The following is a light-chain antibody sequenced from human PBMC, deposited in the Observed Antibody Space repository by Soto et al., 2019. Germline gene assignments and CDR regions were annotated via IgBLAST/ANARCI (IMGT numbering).Light chain of an antibody. CDR1: QRISGW. J-gene: IGKJ1*01. Sequence: DIEMTPSPSSLSASVRDTVTIACQPRQRISGWVAWHQQKPGKAPKRLIYEFSALNRGGAPRFSGSGSGTEFTLTISSLQPEDCATYYCQQYDSFSGTFGQGTTVDIK. V-gene: IGKV1-5*01. CDR2: EFS. CDR3: QQYDSFSGT.